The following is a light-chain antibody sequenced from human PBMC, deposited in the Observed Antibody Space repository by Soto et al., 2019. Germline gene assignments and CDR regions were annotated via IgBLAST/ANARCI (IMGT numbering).Light chain of an antibody. CDR3: QQYGSSPLT. Sequence: EIVLTQSPGTLSLSPGERATLSCRASQSVSSSYLAWYQQKPGQAPRLLIYGASSRATGIPGRFSGSGSGTDFTLTISRLEPEDFAVYYCQQYGSSPLTFGGGTKVDI. CDR2: GAS. V-gene: IGKV3-20*01. CDR1: QSVSSSY. J-gene: IGKJ4*01.